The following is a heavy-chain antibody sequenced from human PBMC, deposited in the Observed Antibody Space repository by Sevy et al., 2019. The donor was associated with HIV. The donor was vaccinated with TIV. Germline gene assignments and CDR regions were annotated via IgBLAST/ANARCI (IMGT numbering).Heavy chain of an antibody. D-gene: IGHD3-16*01. J-gene: IGHJ4*02. CDR1: GFTFSSYA. Sequence: GGCLRLSCAASGFTFSSYAMHWVRQAPGKGLEWVAVISYDGSNKYYADSVKGRFTISRDNSKNTLYLQMNSLRAEDTAVYYCAATLADYWGQGTLVTVSS. CDR3: AATLADY. V-gene: IGHV3-30-3*01. CDR2: ISYDGSNK.